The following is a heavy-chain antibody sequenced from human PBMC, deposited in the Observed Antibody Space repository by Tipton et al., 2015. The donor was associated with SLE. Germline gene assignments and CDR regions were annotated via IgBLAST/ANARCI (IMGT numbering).Heavy chain of an antibody. CDR1: GGSISSSSYY. CDR2: IYYSGST. Sequence: TLSLTCTVSGGSISSSSYYWGWIRQPPGKGLEWIGSIYYSGSTYYNPSLKSRVTISVDTSKNQFSLKLSSVTATDTAVYYCARHAVTIFGHYFDYWGQGTLVTVSS. V-gene: IGHV4-39*07. D-gene: IGHD3-3*01. CDR3: ARHAVTIFGHYFDY. J-gene: IGHJ4*02.